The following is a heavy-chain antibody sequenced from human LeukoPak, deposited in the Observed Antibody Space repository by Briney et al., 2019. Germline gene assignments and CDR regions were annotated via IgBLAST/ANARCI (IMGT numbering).Heavy chain of an antibody. CDR1: GGSISSGGYS. J-gene: IGHJ4*02. CDR3: ARESRISGYPDY. Sequence: SETLSLTCAVSGGSISSGGYSWSWVRQPPGKGLEWIGYIYHSGSTYYNPSPKSRVTISVDRSKNQFSLKLSSVTAADTAVYYCARESRISGYPDYWGQGTLVTVSS. D-gene: IGHD1-20*01. CDR2: IYHSGST. V-gene: IGHV4-30-2*01.